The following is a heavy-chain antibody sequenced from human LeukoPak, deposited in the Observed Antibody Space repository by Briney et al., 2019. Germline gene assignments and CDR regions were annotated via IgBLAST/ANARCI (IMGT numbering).Heavy chain of an antibody. CDR3: AKSRYYDILTGQTYYFDY. CDR1: GFTFSSYW. J-gene: IGHJ4*02. V-gene: IGHV3-7*03. Sequence: GGSLRLSCAASGFTFSSYWMSWVRQAPGKGLEWVANIKQDGSEKYYVDSVKGRFTISRDNAKNSLYLQMNSLRAEDTALYYCAKSRYYDILTGQTYYFDYWGQGTLVTVSS. CDR2: IKQDGSEK. D-gene: IGHD3-9*01.